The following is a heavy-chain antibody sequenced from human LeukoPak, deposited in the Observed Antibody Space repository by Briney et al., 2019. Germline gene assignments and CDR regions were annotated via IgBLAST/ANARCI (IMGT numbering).Heavy chain of an antibody. D-gene: IGHD6-13*01. Sequence: SVKVSCKASGGTFSSYAISWVRQAPGQGLEWMGGIIPIFGTANYAQKFQGRVTITTDESTSTAYMELSSLRSEDTAVYYCARCSSCPTHDASDIWGQGTMVTVSS. CDR1: GGTFSSYA. CDR2: IIPIFGTA. J-gene: IGHJ3*02. CDR3: ARCSSCPTHDASDI. V-gene: IGHV1-69*05.